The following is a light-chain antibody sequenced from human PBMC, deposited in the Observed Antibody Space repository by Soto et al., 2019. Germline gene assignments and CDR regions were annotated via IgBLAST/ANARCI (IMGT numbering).Light chain of an antibody. V-gene: IGKV3-20*01. J-gene: IGKJ1*01. Sequence: EFVLTQSPGTLSLSPGEIATLSFSASQSLSSSYLAWYQQKPGQAPRLLIYGASSRATGIPDRFSGSGSGTDFTLTISRLEPEDFAVYYCQQYGSSPWTFGQGTKVDIK. CDR1: QSLSSSY. CDR2: GAS. CDR3: QQYGSSPWT.